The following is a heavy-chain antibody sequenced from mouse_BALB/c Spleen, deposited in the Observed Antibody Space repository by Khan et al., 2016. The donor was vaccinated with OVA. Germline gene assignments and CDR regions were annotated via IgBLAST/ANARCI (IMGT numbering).Heavy chain of an antibody. V-gene: IGHV1S136*01. J-gene: IGHJ3*01. Sequence: EVQLQESGPELVKPGASVKMSCKASGYTFTNYIIHWVKQKPGQGLEWIGYINPYNDGAKYNEKFKGKATLTSDKSSSTAYMEFSGLTSEDSAVYYCSRDYGSSFWFAYWGQGTLVTVSA. CDR1: GYTFTNYI. CDR3: SRDYGSSFWFAY. D-gene: IGHD1-1*01. CDR2: INPYNDGA.